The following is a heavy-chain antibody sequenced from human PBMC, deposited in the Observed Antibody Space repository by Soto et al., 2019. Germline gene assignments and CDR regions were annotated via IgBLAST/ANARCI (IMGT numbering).Heavy chain of an antibody. Sequence: QVQLQESGPGLVKPSQTLSLTCTVSGGSIGRGDYFWNWIRQPPGRGLEWLGYMFYSGSTYYNPSLKGRTSISLDTSKNQFSLYLTSVTAADTAVYYCARGGQKLGPLHNFDYWGQGTLVTVSS. D-gene: IGHD7-27*01. J-gene: IGHJ4*02. CDR1: GGSIGRGDYF. V-gene: IGHV4-30-4*01. CDR3: ARGGQKLGPLHNFDY. CDR2: MFYSGST.